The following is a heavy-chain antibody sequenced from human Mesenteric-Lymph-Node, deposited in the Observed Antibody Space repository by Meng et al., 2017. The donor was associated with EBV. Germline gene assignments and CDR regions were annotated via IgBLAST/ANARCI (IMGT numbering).Heavy chain of an antibody. Sequence: QVRLVQSRAEVKTPGASVNVSCKASGYTFTTYDINWVRQATGQGLEWMGWMNPNIGNTGYAQKFQGRVSMTRDTSISTAYMELSSLKSDDTAVYYCARGVEGSGRDWYYWGQGTLVTVSS. CDR1: GYTFTTYD. CDR3: ARGVEGSGRDWYY. J-gene: IGHJ4*02. CDR2: MNPNIGNT. D-gene: IGHD3-10*01. V-gene: IGHV1-8*01.